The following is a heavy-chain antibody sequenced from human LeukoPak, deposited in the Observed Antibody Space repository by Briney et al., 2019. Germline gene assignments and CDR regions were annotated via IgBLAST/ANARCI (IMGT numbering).Heavy chain of an antibody. CDR2: ISGSGGST. J-gene: IGHJ4*02. Sequence: GGSLRLSCAASGFTFSSYGMSGVRQAPGKGLEWVSGISGSGGSTYYADSVKGRFTISRDNSKNTLYLQMSSLRAEDTAVYFCAKRGTGYWGQGTLVTVSS. V-gene: IGHV3-23*01. CDR1: GFTFSSYG. D-gene: IGHD3/OR15-3a*01. CDR3: AKRGTGY.